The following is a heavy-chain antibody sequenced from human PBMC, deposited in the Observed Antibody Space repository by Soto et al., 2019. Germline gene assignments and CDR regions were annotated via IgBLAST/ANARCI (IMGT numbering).Heavy chain of an antibody. Sequence: PGESLKISCKGSGYSFTSYWIGWVRQMPGKGLEWMGIIYPGDSDTRYSPSFQGQVTISADKSTSTAYLQWGSLKASDTAMYYCARRGDCSTNSCSIPGHYYYGMDVWGQGTTVTVSS. J-gene: IGHJ6*02. CDR1: GYSFTSYW. D-gene: IGHD2-2*01. CDR2: IYPGDSDT. CDR3: ARRGDCSTNSCSIPGHYYYGMDV. V-gene: IGHV5-51*01.